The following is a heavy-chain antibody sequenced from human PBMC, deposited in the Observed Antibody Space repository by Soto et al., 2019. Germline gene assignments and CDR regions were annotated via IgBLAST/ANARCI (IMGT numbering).Heavy chain of an antibody. CDR3: VRVISTYESFDF. Sequence: EVHLVESGGGLVQPGGSLRLSCAASGFTFSTYAMTWVRQAPGKGPEWISYISASSATIYYADSVKGRFTISRDSAKNSLYLQMNSLSAENTAVYYCVRVISTYESFDFWGQGTRVTVSS. CDR2: ISASSATI. V-gene: IGHV3-48*01. CDR1: GFTFSTYA. D-gene: IGHD2-2*01. J-gene: IGHJ4*02.